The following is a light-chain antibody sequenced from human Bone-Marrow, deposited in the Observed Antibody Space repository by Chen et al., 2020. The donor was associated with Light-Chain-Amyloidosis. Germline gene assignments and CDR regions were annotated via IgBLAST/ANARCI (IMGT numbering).Light chain of an antibody. Sequence: QSALTQPASVSGSPGQSINISCTGTSRDVGSYNLVTWYQQHPGKAPKLMIFDVTKRPSGVSNRFSGSKSGNTASLTISGLRAEDEADYYCCSYVRYTWIFGGGTKLTVL. CDR1: SRDVGSYNL. V-gene: IGLV2-23*02. J-gene: IGLJ2*01. CDR3: CSYVRYTWI. CDR2: DVT.